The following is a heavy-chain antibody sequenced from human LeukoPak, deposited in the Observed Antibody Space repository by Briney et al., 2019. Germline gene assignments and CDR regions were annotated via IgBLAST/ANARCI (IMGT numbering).Heavy chain of an antibody. D-gene: IGHD4-17*01. CDR2: ISYDGSNK. V-gene: IGHV3-30*04. CDR3: ARGVHGDYAFDI. Sequence: PGGSLRLSCAASGFTFSGYAMHWVRQAPGKGLEWVAVISYDGSNKYYADSVKGRFTISRDNSKNTLYLQMNSLRAEDTAVYYCARGVHGDYAFDIWGQGTMVTVSS. CDR1: GFTFSGYA. J-gene: IGHJ3*02.